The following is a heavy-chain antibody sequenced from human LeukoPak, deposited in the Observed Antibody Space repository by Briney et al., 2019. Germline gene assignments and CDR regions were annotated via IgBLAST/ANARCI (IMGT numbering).Heavy chain of an antibody. J-gene: IGHJ4*02. CDR3: ARDRGWLQNRKDGDDY. CDR1: GFTFSSYS. Sequence: PGGSLRLSCAASGFTFSSYSMNWVRQAPGQGLEWVSSISSSSSYIYYADSVKGRFTISRDNAKNSLYLQMNSLGAEDTAVYYCARDRGWLQNRKDGDDYWGQGTLVTVSS. V-gene: IGHV3-21*01. CDR2: ISSSSSYI. D-gene: IGHD5-24*01.